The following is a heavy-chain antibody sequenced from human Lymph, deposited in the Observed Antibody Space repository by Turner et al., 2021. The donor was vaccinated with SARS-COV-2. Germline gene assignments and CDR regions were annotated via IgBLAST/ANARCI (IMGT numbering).Heavy chain of an antibody. Sequence: QVQLQESGPGLVKPSGTLSLTCAVSGGYISSTNWWSWVRQPPGKGLEWIGEIYHSGSTNYNPSLKSRVTISVDKSKNQFSLKLSSVTAADTAVYYCATKYCSGGSCSYFDYWGQGTLVTVSS. CDR2: IYHSGST. J-gene: IGHJ4*02. V-gene: IGHV4-4*02. CDR1: GGYISSTNW. D-gene: IGHD2-15*01. CDR3: ATKYCSGGSCSYFDY.